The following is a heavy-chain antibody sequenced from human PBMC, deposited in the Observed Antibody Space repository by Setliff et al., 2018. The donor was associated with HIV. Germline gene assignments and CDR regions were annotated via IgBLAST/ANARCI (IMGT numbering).Heavy chain of an antibody. CDR1: GGSISSYY. V-gene: IGHV4-59*01. CDR2: IYYSGST. J-gene: IGHJ5*02. D-gene: IGHD2-15*01. Sequence: PSETLSLTCTVSGGSISSYYWSWIRQPPRKGLEWIGYIYYSGSTNYNPSLKSRVTISVDTSKNQFSLKLSSVTAADTAVYYCASLLGYCSGGSCYSGWFDPWGQGTLVTVS. CDR3: ASLLGYCSGGSCYSGWFDP.